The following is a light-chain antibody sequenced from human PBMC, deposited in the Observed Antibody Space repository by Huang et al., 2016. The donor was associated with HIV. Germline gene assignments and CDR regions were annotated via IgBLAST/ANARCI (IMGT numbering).Light chain of an antibody. J-gene: IGKJ1*01. Sequence: DIQMTQSPSSLSASVGDRVTITCRTSQSVGNSLNWYHQKPGNAPELLIYASSLQAWVSSRFSGSGSGTDFTLIISSLQPEDFATYYCQQSYISPWTFGQGTKVDLK. CDR2: AS. CDR1: QSVGNS. V-gene: IGKV1-39*01. CDR3: QQSYISPWT.